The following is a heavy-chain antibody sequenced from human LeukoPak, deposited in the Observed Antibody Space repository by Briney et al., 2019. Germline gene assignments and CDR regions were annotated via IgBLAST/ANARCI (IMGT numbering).Heavy chain of an antibody. CDR1: GGTFSSYA. J-gene: IGHJ6*04. CDR3: ARDQVYGSGTLDV. CDR2: IIPIFDTA. V-gene: IGHV1-69*13. Sequence: ASVKVSCKASGGTFSSYAISWVRQAPGQGLEWMGGIIPIFDTANYAQKFQGRVTITADESTSTAYMELSSLRSEDTAVYYCARDQVYGSGTLDVWGKGTTVTISS. D-gene: IGHD3-10*01.